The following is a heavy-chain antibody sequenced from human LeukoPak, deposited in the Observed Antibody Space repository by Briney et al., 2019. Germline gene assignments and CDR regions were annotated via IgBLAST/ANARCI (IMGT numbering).Heavy chain of an antibody. V-gene: IGHV4-59*01. CDR3: ARVGGSYYRAFDI. D-gene: IGHD1-26*01. CDR1: GGSISNYY. Sequence: PSETLSLTCTVSGGSISNYYWSWIRQPPGKGLEWIGYIYYSGSTNYNPSLKSRVTISVDTSKNQFSLKLSSVTAADTAVYYCARVGGSYYRAFDIWGQGTMVTVSS. CDR2: IYYSGST. J-gene: IGHJ3*02.